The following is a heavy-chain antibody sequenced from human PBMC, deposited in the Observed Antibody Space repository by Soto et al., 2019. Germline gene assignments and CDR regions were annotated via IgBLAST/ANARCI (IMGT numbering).Heavy chain of an antibody. D-gene: IGHD4-17*01. CDR1: GFTFSTYQ. V-gene: IGHV3-48*03. CDR3: ARDGSTVTTNYHYAMDV. Sequence: GSLRLSCAASGFTFSTYQMNWVRQAPGKGLEWVSYIHSGGSTIYYADSVKGRFTISRDNAKNSLYLQMNSLRAEDTAVYYCARDGSTVTTNYHYAMDVWGQGTTVTVSS. CDR2: IHSGGSTI. J-gene: IGHJ6*02.